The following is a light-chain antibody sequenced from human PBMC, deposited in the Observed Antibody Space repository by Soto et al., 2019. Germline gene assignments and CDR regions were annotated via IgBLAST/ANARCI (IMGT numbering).Light chain of an antibody. CDR1: QSISRF. Sequence: EIVLTQSPATLSLSPGERVTLSCRASQSISRFLAWYQQKPGQAPRLLIYDASSRATGIPARFSGSGSGTDFTLTISSPGHEDFAVYYCQQRSNWPPEYTFGQGTKLEIK. CDR3: QQRSNWPPEYT. V-gene: IGKV3-11*01. J-gene: IGKJ2*01. CDR2: DAS.